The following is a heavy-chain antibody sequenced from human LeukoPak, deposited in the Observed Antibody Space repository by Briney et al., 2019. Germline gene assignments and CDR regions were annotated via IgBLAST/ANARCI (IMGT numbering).Heavy chain of an antibody. Sequence: PSETLSLTCTVSGGSVNSNSYYWGWIRQPPGKGLEWIGTIYYSGSTYYNPSLKSRVTISVDTSKNQFSLKLSSVTAADTAVYYCARQSSYTSGWYSDYWGQGTLVIVSS. CDR1: GGSVNSNSYY. CDR2: IYYSGST. D-gene: IGHD6-19*01. V-gene: IGHV4-39*01. J-gene: IGHJ4*02. CDR3: ARQSSYTSGWYSDY.